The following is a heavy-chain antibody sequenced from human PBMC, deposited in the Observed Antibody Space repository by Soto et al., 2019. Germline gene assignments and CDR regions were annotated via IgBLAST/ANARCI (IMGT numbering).Heavy chain of an antibody. CDR3: ARGVYCSGGSCYLAMDV. CDR2: INHSGST. J-gene: IGHJ6*01. D-gene: IGHD2-15*01. V-gene: IGHV4-34*01. CDR1: VGSFSGYY. Sequence: SETLCLTCAVYVGSFSGYYWSWIRQPPGKGLEWIGEINHSGSTNYNPSLKSRVTISVDTSKNQFSLKLRSVTAADTAVYYCARGVYCSGGSCYLAMDVWGQGTTFTVSS.